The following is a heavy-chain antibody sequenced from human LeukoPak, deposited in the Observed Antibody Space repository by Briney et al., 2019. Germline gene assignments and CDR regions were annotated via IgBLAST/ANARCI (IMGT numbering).Heavy chain of an antibody. Sequence: SETLSLTCTVSGGSISGYYWNWIRQPAGKGLEWIGRIYVSESTNYNPSLKSRVTLSVDTSKNQFSLKLSSVTAADTAVYYCARDLRCGSGGSCYSQYYFDYWGQGTLVTVSS. J-gene: IGHJ4*02. CDR1: GGSISGYY. D-gene: IGHD2-15*01. CDR2: IYVSEST. V-gene: IGHV4-4*07. CDR3: ARDLRCGSGGSCYSQYYFDY.